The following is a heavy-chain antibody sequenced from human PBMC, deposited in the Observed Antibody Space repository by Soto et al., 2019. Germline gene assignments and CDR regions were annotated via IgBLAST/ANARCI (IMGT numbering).Heavy chain of an antibody. CDR1: GYTFTSYG. D-gene: IGHD2-2*01. Sequence: GASVKVSCKASGYTFTSYGISWVRQAPGQGLEWMGWISAYNGNTNYAQKLQGRVTMTTDTSTSTAYMELRSLRSDDTAVYYCGYCSSTSCYSYYYMDVWGKGTTVTVSS. V-gene: IGHV1-18*01. CDR2: ISAYNGNT. J-gene: IGHJ6*03. CDR3: GYCSSTSCYSYYYMDV.